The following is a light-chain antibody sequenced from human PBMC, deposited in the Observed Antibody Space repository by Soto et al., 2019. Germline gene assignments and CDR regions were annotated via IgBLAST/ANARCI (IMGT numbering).Light chain of an antibody. J-gene: IGLJ2*01. V-gene: IGLV1-47*01. CDR1: SSNIGINY. Sequence: QPVLTQPPSASGTPGQRVTISCSGSSSNIGINYVYWYQQLPGTAPKLLIYRNNQRPSGVPERFSGSKSGTPASLAISGLRSEDEADYYCAAWDDNLSRVVFGGGTKLTVL. CDR3: AAWDDNLSRVV. CDR2: RNN.